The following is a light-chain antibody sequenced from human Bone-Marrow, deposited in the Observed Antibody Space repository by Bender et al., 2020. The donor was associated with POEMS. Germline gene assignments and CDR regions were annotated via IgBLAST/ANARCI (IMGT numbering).Light chain of an antibody. Sequence: QPVLTQPLSVSGTPGQRVTISCSGGGSNIGKNFVCWYQHVPGSTPKLLMYRNDQRPSGVPGRFSGSKSGTSASLAIGGLRSEDEADYYCASWDDTLSGWVFGGGTKLTVL. CDR1: GSNIGKNF. V-gene: IGLV1-47*01. CDR2: RND. CDR3: ASWDDTLSGWV. J-gene: IGLJ3*02.